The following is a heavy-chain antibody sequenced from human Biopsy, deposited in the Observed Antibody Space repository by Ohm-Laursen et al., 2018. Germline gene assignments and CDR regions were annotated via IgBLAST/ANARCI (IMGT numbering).Heavy chain of an antibody. CDR2: FIPIFGTA. V-gene: IGHV1-69*01. Sequence: GSSVKVSCKASGGTFTNYAISWVRQAPGQGLEWMGGFIPIFGTANYAQKFQGRVTITADESTSTAYMELSSLRSDDTAVYYCARDALGGGSYRFFYWGQGSLVTVSS. D-gene: IGHD1-26*01. CDR1: GGTFTNYA. J-gene: IGHJ4*02. CDR3: ARDALGGGSYRFFY.